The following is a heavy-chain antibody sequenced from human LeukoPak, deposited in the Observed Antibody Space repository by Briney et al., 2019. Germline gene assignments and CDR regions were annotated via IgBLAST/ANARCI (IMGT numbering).Heavy chain of an antibody. CDR2: ISSSSSYI. D-gene: IGHD5-24*01. J-gene: IGHJ4*02. CDR1: GFTFSSYS. CDR3: ARRAGYNYPYYFDY. Sequence: GGSLRLSCAASGFTFSSYSMNWVRQAPGKGLEWVSSISSSSSYIYYADSVKGRFTISRDNSKNTLYLQMNSLRAEDTAVYYCARRAGYNYPYYFDYWGQGTLVTVSS. V-gene: IGHV3-21*04.